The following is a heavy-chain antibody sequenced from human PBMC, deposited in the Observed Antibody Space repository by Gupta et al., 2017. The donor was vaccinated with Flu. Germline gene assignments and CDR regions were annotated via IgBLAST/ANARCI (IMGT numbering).Heavy chain of an antibody. CDR3: ARGGRMSVAASYFDF. D-gene: IGHD6-19*01. Sequence: QVHLHESGPGLVRPSETLSLTCAVSGYSITTGHYWGWVRQPPGKGLEWIATIDHRGNAYHNPSLRSRVTISVDSSENQFSLKLYSVTAADRALYYCARGGRMSVAASYFDFWGQGTLVTVSS. CDR1: GYSITTGHY. J-gene: IGHJ4*02. CDR2: IDHRGNA. V-gene: IGHV4-38-2*01.